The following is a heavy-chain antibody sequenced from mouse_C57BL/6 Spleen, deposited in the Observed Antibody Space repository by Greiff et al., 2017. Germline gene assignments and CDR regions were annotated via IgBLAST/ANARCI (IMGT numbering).Heavy chain of an antibody. D-gene: IGHD1-1*01. CDR3: AIGVVAKDWYFDV. CDR2: IHPSDSDT. J-gene: IGHJ1*03. CDR1: GYTFTSYW. V-gene: IGHV1-74*01. Sequence: QVQLQQPGAELVKPGASVKVSCKASGYTFTSYWMHWVKQRPGQGLEWIGRIHPSDSDTNYNQKFKGKATLTVAKSSSTAYMQLSSLTSEDSAVYYCAIGVVAKDWYFDVWGTGTTVTVSS.